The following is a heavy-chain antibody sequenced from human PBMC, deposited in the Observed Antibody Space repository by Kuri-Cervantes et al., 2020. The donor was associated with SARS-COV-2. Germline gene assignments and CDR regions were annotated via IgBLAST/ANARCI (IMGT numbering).Heavy chain of an antibody. CDR3: AGRITYYDFWSGYSAVDY. CDR2: ISGSGGST. J-gene: IGHJ4*02. Sequence: GGSLRLSCAASGFTFSSYAMSWVRQAPGKGLEWVSAISGSGGSTYYADSVKGRFTISRDNAKNSLYLQMNSLRAEDTAVYYCAGRITYYDFWSGYSAVDYWGQGTLVTVSS. V-gene: IGHV3-23*01. CDR1: GFTFSSYA. D-gene: IGHD3-3*01.